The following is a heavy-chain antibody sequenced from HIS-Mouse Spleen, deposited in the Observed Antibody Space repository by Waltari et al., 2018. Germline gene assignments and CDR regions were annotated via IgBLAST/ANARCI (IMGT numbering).Heavy chain of an antibody. CDR2: IAYGGSTK. CDR3: ARVNGIAVAGTDAFVI. J-gene: IGHJ3*02. D-gene: IGHD6-19*01. CDR1: GFTFSSYA. V-gene: IGHV3-30-3*01. Sequence: QVQLVESGGGVVQPGRSLSLSCAASGFTFSSYAMHWARQAPGRGWEWVSHIAYGGSTKTYAASVKGRFTISSDNSKKPLYLQMNSLRAEDTAVYYCARVNGIAVAGTDAFVIWGQGTMVTVSS.